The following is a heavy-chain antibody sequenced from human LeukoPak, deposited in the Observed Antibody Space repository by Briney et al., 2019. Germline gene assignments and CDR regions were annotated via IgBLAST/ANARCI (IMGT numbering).Heavy chain of an antibody. CDR1: GFILSTYP. Sequence: GGSLRLSCAASGFILSTYPMSWVRQAPGKGLEWVSGMSGSGGNTYYADFVKGRFTISRDNSKNTLYLQMGTLTAEDTAIYFCAKDSLPSYGGYFDFWGQGTLVTVSS. CDR2: MSGSGGNT. J-gene: IGHJ4*02. CDR3: AKDSLPSYGGYFDF. D-gene: IGHD3-16*01. V-gene: IGHV3-23*01.